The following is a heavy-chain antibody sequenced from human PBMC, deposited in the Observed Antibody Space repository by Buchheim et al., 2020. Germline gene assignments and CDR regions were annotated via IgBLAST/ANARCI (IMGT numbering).Heavy chain of an antibody. CDR1: GFTSSSSW. J-gene: IGHJ4*02. CDR3: ARETGAYSV. D-gene: IGHD4-11*01. CDR2: INQDGSEK. Sequence: EVQLMESGGGLVQPGGSLRLSCSASGFTSSSSWMAWVRQAPGKGLEWVANINQDGSEKNYVDSVKGRFTISRDTAKNSLYLQMNSLRAEDTAVYYCARETGAYSVWGQGTL. V-gene: IGHV3-7*01.